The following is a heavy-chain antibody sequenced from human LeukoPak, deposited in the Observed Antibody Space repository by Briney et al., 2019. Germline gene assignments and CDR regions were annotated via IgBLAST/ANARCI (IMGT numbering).Heavy chain of an antibody. CDR2: ISTSGSYI. V-gene: IGHV3-21*01. CDR3: ARPRFYCSGGSCYSGGFDS. J-gene: IGHJ4*02. CDR1: RFTSTRYN. D-gene: IGHD2-15*01. Sequence: GGSLRLSSAPFRFTSTRYNMNWVRQVQGKGMGWVSSISTSGSYIYYADSLKGRFTISRDNAKNSLYLEMNSLRAEDTAVYYCARPRFYCSGGSCYSGGFDSWGRGTLVTVSS.